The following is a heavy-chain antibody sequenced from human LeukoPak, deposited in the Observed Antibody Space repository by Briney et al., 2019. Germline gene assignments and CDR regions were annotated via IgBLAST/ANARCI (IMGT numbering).Heavy chain of an antibody. J-gene: IGHJ4*02. Sequence: GGSLRLSCAASGFTFSSYCMSWVRQAPGRGLEWVANIKQDGSEKYYVDSVKGRFTISRDNAKNSRYLQMNSLRAEDTAVYYCARVDLGTMVRGVTHGGCFDYWGQGTLVTVSS. V-gene: IGHV3-7*01. CDR2: IKQDGSEK. CDR3: ARVDLGTMVRGVTHGGCFDY. D-gene: IGHD3-10*01. CDR1: GFTFSSYC.